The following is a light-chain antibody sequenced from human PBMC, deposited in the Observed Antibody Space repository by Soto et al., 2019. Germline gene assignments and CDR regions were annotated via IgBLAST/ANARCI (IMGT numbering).Light chain of an antibody. CDR3: QQRSNWRWT. J-gene: IGKJ1*01. CDR2: EAS. V-gene: IGKV3-11*01. CDR1: QSVSSY. Sequence: EIVLTQPPATLSLSPGERATLSCRASQSVSSYLAWYQQKPGQAPRLLIYEASNRATGIPARFSGSGSGTDFTLTISSLEPEDFAVYYCQQRSNWRWTFGQGTKVEIK.